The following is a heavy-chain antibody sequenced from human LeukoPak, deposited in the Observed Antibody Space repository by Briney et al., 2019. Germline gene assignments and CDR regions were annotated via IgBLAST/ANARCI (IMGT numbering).Heavy chain of an antibody. CDR3: ARVLIRWSSNEDDC. J-gene: IGHJ4*02. D-gene: IGHD3-16*01. Sequence: GGSLRLSCAASGFTFSHYAMHWVRQAPGKGLEWVAVITYDGFSENYAGSVKGRFTISRDNSKNTLFLQMNSLRTEDTAMYYCARVLIRWSSNEDDCWGQGTLVTVSS. CDR1: GFTFSHYA. CDR2: ITYDGFSE. V-gene: IGHV3-30-3*01.